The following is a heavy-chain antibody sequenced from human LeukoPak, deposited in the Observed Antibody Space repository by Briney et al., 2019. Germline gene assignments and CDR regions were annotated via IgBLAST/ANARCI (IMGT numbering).Heavy chain of an antibody. V-gene: IGHV3-7*03. CDR1: GFTFTSYW. D-gene: IGHD3-22*01. CDR3: ARDLSSGYYGY. Sequence: PSGGSLRLSCAASGFTFTSYWMSWVRQAPGKGLEWVANIKQDGSEKYYVDSVKGRFTISRDNAKNSLYVQMNSLRAEDTAVYYCARDLSSGYYGYWGQGTLVTVSS. J-gene: IGHJ4*02. CDR2: IKQDGSEK.